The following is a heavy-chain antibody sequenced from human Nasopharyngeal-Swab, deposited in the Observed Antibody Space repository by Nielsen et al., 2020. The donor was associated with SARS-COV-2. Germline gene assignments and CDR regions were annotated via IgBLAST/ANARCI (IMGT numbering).Heavy chain of an antibody. Sequence: GGSLRLSCAASGFTFSSYGMHWVRQAPGKGLEWVAVISYDGSNKYYADSVKGRFTISRDNSKNTLYLQMNSLRAEDTAVYYCAKDLGQQRAIDYWGQGTLVTVSS. V-gene: IGHV3-30*18. D-gene: IGHD6-13*01. J-gene: IGHJ4*02. CDR3: AKDLGQQRAIDY. CDR1: GFTFSSYG. CDR2: ISYDGSNK.